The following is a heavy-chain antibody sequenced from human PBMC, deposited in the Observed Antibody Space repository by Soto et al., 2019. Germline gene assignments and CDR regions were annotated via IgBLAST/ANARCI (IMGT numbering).Heavy chain of an antibody. CDR1: GGSVSSGSYY. V-gene: IGHV4-61*01. J-gene: IGHJ6*02. Sequence: SETLSLTCTVSGGSVSSGSYYWSWIRQPPGKGLEWIGYIYYSGSTNYNPSLKSRVTISVDTSKNQFSLKLSSVTAADTAVYYCARDPVARGGWYAPHYYYGMDVWGQGTTVTVSS. CDR2: IYYSGST. D-gene: IGHD2-15*01. CDR3: ARDPVARGGWYAPHYYYGMDV.